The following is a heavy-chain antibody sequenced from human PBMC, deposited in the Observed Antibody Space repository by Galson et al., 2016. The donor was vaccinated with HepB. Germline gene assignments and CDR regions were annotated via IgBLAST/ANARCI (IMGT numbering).Heavy chain of an antibody. V-gene: IGHV6-1*01. CDR2: TYYRSQWFN. CDR1: GDSVTNDDTI. Sequence: CAISGDSVTNDDTIWNWIRQSPSRGLEWLGRTYYRSQWFNEYAVSVKSRITINSDTSRNQFSLQLDSVTPDDTAAYFCTRVYMHTGMNVWGQGTTVTVSS. CDR3: TRVYMHTGMNV. J-gene: IGHJ6*02.